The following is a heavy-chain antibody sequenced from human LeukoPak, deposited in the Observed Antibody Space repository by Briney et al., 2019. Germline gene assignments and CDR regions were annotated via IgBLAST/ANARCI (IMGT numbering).Heavy chain of an antibody. V-gene: IGHV4-31*03. J-gene: IGHJ4*02. CDR3: ARDLRRGSYSNFDY. D-gene: IGHD1-26*01. CDR2: ISYSGTA. Sequence: SETLSLTCTASAGSMNNGGYSWTWIRQHPAKGLEWIGYISYSGTAYYNPSLKSRVTISVDTSKNQFSLTLTSVTAADTAVYYCARDLRRGSYSNFDYWGQGILVTVSS. CDR1: AGSMNNGGYS.